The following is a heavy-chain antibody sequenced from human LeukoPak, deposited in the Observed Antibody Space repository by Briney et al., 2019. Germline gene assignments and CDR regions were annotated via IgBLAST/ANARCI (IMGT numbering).Heavy chain of an antibody. J-gene: IGHJ5*02. CDR1: GGTFSSYA. Sequence: ASVKVSFKSSGGTFSSYAISWVRQAPAQGLEWMGGSIPIFGTANYAQKFQGRVMITTDESTSTAYMELSSLRSEDTAVYDCARQAAALFYWFDPWGQGTLVTVSS. V-gene: IGHV1-69*05. D-gene: IGHD6-13*01. CDR2: SIPIFGTA. CDR3: ARQAAALFYWFDP.